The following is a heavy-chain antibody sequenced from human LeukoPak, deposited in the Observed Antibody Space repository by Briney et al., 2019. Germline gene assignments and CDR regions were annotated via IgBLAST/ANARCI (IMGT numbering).Heavy chain of an antibody. J-gene: IGHJ4*02. CDR1: GGSISSYY. Sequence: PSETLSLTCTVSGGSISSYYWSWIRQPPGKGLEWIGYVYYSGNTNYNPSLNGRVTMSLDKSSNQLSLNLTSVTAADTATYYCSRESGAFCPFGYWGQGTLVIVSS. CDR3: SRESGAFCPFGY. CDR2: VYYSGNT. D-gene: IGHD1-26*01. V-gene: IGHV4-59*12.